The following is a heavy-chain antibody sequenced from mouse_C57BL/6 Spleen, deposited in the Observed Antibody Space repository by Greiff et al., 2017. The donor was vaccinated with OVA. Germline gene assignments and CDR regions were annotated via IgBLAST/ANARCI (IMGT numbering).Heavy chain of an antibody. Sequence: VQLQQSGAELVRPGTSVKVSCKASGYAFTNYLIEWVKQRPGQGLEWIGVINPGSGGTNYNEKFKGKATLTADKSSSTAYMQLSSLTSEDSAVYFCARWGSRYAMDYWGQGTSVTVSS. J-gene: IGHJ4*01. CDR3: ARWGSRYAMDY. CDR2: INPGSGGT. CDR1: GYAFTNYL. D-gene: IGHD6-1*01. V-gene: IGHV1-54*01.